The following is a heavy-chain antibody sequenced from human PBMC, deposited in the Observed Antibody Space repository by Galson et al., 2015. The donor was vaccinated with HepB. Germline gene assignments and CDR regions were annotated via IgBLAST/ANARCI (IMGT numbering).Heavy chain of an antibody. CDR3: ARAARTMVRGVPLGDAFDI. J-gene: IGHJ3*02. Sequence: SLRLSCAASGFTFSYYAMHWVRQAPGKGLEYVSAISSNGGITYYADSVKGRFTISRDNSKNTLYLQMNSLSAEDTAVYYCARAARTMVRGVPLGDAFDIWGQGTMVTVSS. D-gene: IGHD3-10*01. V-gene: IGHV3-64*04. CDR2: ISSNGGIT. CDR1: GFTFSYYA.